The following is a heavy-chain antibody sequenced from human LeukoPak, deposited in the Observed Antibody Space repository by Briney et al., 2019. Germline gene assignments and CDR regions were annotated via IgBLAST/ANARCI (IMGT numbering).Heavy chain of an antibody. CDR1: GVSISSGDYY. CDR3: ARPYYYDSRIDP. CDR2: TYCSGST. Sequence: PSETLSLTCTVSGVSISSGDYYWSWIRQPPGKGLEWIGYTYCSGSTYYNPSLKSRVTISVDTSKNQFSLKLSSVTAADTAVYYCARPYYYDSRIDPWGQGTRVTVSS. D-gene: IGHD3-22*01. V-gene: IGHV4-30-4*08. J-gene: IGHJ5*02.